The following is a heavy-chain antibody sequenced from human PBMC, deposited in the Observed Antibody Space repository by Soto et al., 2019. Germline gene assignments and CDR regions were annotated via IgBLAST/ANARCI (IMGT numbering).Heavy chain of an antibody. V-gene: IGHV3-73*01. CDR2: IRTKVNDFAT. J-gene: IGHJ2*01. Sequence: GGSLRLSCAASGFIFSDSGLHWVRQAPGNGLEWVGRIRTKVNDFATIYAASVKGRFTISRDDSKNTAYLQVYSLKTEDTAVYYCARPNDSPDYAWYFDLWGRGTLVTVSS. CDR1: GFIFSDSG. D-gene: IGHD4-17*01. CDR3: ARPNDSPDYAWYFDL.